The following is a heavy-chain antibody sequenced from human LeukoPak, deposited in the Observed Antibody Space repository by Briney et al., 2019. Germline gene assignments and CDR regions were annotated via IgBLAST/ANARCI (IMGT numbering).Heavy chain of an antibody. V-gene: IGHV3-11*06. J-gene: IGHJ5*02. CDR2: ISSSSSYT. Sequence: GGSLRLSCAASGFTFSDYYMSWIRQAPGKGLEWVSYISSSSSYTNYADSVKGRFTMSRDNAKNSLYLQMNSLRVEDTAVYYCVRGYGDYGWLSSWGQGTLVTVSS. D-gene: IGHD4-17*01. CDR1: GFTFSDYY. CDR3: VRGYGDYGWLSS.